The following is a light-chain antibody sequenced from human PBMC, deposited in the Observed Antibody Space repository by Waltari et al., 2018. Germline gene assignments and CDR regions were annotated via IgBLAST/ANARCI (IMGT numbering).Light chain of an antibody. V-gene: IGKV1-5*03. J-gene: IGKJ1*01. CDR3: QQYDSFSPLT. CDR1: QSISKY. CDR2: KAS. Sequence: DIEMTQSPSTLSASVGDRVTISCRATQSISKYLAWYQQTPGKAPKLLIYKASSLESGVPSRFSASGSGTEFTLTISDLQPEDFGTYYCQQYDSFSPLTFGQGTKVDI.